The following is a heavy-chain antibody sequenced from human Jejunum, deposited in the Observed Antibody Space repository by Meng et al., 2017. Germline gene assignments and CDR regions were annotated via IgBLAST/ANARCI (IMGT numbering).Heavy chain of an antibody. CDR3: AKLTSL. Sequence: VGSGGGLVKPGGSLRLSCATSGFTFSNVWMSWVRQAPGKGLEWVSTFTGTTTSTYYADSVKGRFTISRDNSKNTLYLQMNSLRAEDTAVYYCAKLTSLWGQGTLVTVSS. CDR2: FTGTTTST. V-gene: IGHV3-23*04. J-gene: IGHJ4*02. D-gene: IGHD3-16*01. CDR1: GFTFSNVW.